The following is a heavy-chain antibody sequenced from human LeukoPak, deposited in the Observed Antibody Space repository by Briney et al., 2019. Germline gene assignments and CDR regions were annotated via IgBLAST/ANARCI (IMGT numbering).Heavy chain of an antibody. CDR3: TKATQWLAFDY. Sequence: PGGSLRLSCAASGFTLSNAWMSWIRQPPGKGLEWIGNIYNSGTTNYNPSLKSGVTISVDTSKNQLSLQLTSVTAADTAVYYCTKATQWLAFDYWGRGTLVTVSS. CDR2: IYNSGTT. V-gene: IGHV4-59*13. D-gene: IGHD6-19*01. CDR1: GFTLSNAW. J-gene: IGHJ4*02.